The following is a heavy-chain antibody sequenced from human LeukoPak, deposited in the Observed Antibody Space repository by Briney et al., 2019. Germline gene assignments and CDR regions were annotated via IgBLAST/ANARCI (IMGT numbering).Heavy chain of an antibody. CDR2: IKTKTDGGTT. Sequence: GGSLRLSCAASGFTFSNAWMSWVRQAPGKGLEWVGRIKTKTDGGTTDYAAPVKGRFTISRDVSKNTLYLLMNSLKTEDTAVYYCTTEVLVGATDGTFDIWGQGTMVTVSS. D-gene: IGHD1-26*01. CDR1: GFTFSNAW. V-gene: IGHV3-15*01. CDR3: TTEVLVGATDGTFDI. J-gene: IGHJ3*02.